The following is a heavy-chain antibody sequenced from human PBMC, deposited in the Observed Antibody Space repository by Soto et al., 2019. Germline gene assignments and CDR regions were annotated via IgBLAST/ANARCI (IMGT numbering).Heavy chain of an antibody. D-gene: IGHD5-12*01. CDR1: GFTFSTYN. CDR2: ISSSSTYI. CDR3: ARGWLRAPWMH. J-gene: IGHJ4*02. Sequence: GGALRRSCAASGFTFSTYNMNWVRQAPGEGLEWVSSISSSSTYIYYADSVKGRLTISRDNAKNSLYLQMNRLRTEDTAVYYCARGWLRAPWMHWAQGTLVTVSS. V-gene: IGHV3-21*01.